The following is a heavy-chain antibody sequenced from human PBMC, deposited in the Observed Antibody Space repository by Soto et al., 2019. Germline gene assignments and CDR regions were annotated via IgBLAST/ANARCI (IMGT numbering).Heavy chain of an antibody. D-gene: IGHD6-6*01. CDR2: IYPGDSDT. J-gene: IGHJ6*02. Sequence: GESLKISCKGSGYSFTSYWIGWVRQMPGKGLEWMGIIYPGDSDTRYSPSFQGRVTISADKSISTAYLQWSSLKASDTAMYYCARRGLVRYYYYGMDVWGQGTTVTVSS. CDR3: ARRGLVRYYYYGMDV. CDR1: GYSFTSYW. V-gene: IGHV5-51*01.